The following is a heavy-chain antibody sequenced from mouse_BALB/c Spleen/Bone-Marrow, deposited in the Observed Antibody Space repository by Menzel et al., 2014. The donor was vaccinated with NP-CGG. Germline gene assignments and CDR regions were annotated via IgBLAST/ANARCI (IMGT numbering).Heavy chain of an antibody. Sequence: VQLQQSGPELVKPGTSMKISCKASGYSFTAYTMNWVKQSHGKNLEWIGLIYPYNGGTTYNQKFKNKASFTIDKASSTAYMELLSLTSEDPAVYYCARSDYYGSSYKAWFTYWGQGTLVTVSA. V-gene: IGHV1-18*01. CDR3: ARSDYYGSSYKAWFTY. CDR2: IYPYNGGT. J-gene: IGHJ3*01. CDR1: GYSFTAYT. D-gene: IGHD1-1*01.